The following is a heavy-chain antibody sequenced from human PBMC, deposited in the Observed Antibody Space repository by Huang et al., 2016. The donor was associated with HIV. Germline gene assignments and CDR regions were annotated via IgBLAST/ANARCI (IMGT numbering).Heavy chain of an antibody. CDR2: INTGNGTT. CDR3: ATTAFDY. CDR1: GYTFTQYP. V-gene: IGHV1-3*04. Sequence: QVHLVQSGAEVRRPGASVKISCKTFGYTFTQYPMHRVRQAPGQGLEWVGCINTGNGTTRYSPKLQGRLTISRDTSASAGVMELTGLTYKDTGVYYCATTAFDYWGQGTLVTVSP. J-gene: IGHJ4*02.